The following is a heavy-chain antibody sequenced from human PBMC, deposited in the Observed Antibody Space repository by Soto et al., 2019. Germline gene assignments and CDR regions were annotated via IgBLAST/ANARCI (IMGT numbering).Heavy chain of an antibody. J-gene: IGHJ4*02. CDR3: ARGLVSSSGWYIFDY. CDR1: GYTFTSSA. D-gene: IGHD6-19*01. CDR2: MNPNSGNT. Sequence: QVQLVQSGAEVKKPGASVKVSCKASGYTFTSSAINWVRQATGQGLEWMGWMNPNSGNTGYAQKFQGRVTMTRNTSISTADMELSSLRSEDTALYYCARGLVSSSGWYIFDYCGQGTLVPVSS. V-gene: IGHV1-8*01.